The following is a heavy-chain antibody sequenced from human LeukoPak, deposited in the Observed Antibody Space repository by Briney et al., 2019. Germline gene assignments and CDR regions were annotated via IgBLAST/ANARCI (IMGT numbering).Heavy chain of an antibody. V-gene: IGHV3-23*01. Sequence: GGSLRLSCAASGFTFSIYAMTWVRQAPGKGLEWVSAITTGGITYHADSVKGRFTISRDISKSTLYLQMNGLRAEDTAMYYCAKHGTSGYNFFDSWGQGTLVTVSS. CDR3: AKHGTSGYNFFDS. CDR1: GFTFSIYA. D-gene: IGHD3-22*01. CDR2: ITTGGIT. J-gene: IGHJ4*02.